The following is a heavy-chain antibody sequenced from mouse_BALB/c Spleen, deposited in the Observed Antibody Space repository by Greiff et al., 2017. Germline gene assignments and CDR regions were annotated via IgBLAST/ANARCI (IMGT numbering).Heavy chain of an antibody. CDR3: ARQTYYGAYYFDY. D-gene: IGHD1-2*01. V-gene: IGHV5-6-5*01. CDR1: GFTFSSYA. J-gene: IGHJ2*01. CDR2: ISSGGST. Sequence: EVKVVESGGGLVKPGGSLKLSCAASGFTFSSYAMSWVRQTPEKRLEWVASISSGGSTYYPDSVKGRFTISRDNARNILYLQMSSLRSEDTAMYYCARQTYYGAYYFDYWGQGTTLTVSS.